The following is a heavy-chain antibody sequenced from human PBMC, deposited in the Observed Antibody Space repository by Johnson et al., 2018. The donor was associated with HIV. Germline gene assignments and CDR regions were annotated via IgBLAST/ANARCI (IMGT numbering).Heavy chain of an antibody. J-gene: IGHJ3*02. CDR2: ISSNGGRT. Sequence: EVQLVESGGGLVQPGGSLRLSCAASGFTFSSYAMHWVRQAPGKGLDYVSAISSNGGRTYYANSVKGRFTISSDNSKNTLYLQMVSLRAEDMAVYYCARGAYYDFCSGTSDGAFDIWGQGTMVTVSS. V-gene: IGHV3-64*01. D-gene: IGHD3-3*01. CDR1: GFTFSSYA. CDR3: ARGAYYDFCSGTSDGAFDI.